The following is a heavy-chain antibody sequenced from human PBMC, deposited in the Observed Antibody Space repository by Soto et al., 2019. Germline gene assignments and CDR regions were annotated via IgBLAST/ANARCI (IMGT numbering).Heavy chain of an antibody. V-gene: IGHV1-18*01. D-gene: IGHD6-19*01. J-gene: IGHJ5*01. Sequence: QVQLVQSGAEVKKPGASVKVSCKATGYTFTTYGISWMRQAPGQGLEWMGWISTTNGRTRYAQKFQGRGTKTTDTSTATAYMGLRRLKFDDTTGYFCARVTGRSGWYDFGNWFDPWGQGTLVIVSS. CDR1: GYTFTTYG. CDR2: ISTTNGRT. CDR3: ARVTGRSGWYDFGNWFDP.